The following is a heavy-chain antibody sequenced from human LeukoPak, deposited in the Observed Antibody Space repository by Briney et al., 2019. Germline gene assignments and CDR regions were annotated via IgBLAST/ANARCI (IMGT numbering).Heavy chain of an antibody. Sequence: ASVKVSCKASGYTFTGYYMHWVRQAPGQGLEWMGWINPNSGGTNYAQKFQGRVNMTRDTSISTAYMELSRLRSDDPAVYYFARYCSSTSCSCDYWGQGTVVTVSS. D-gene: IGHD2-2*01. J-gene: IGHJ4*02. CDR3: ARYCSSTSCSCDY. V-gene: IGHV1-2*02. CDR1: GYTFTGYY. CDR2: INPNSGGT.